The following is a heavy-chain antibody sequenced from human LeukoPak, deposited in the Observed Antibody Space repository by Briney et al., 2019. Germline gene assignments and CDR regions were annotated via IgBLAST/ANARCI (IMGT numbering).Heavy chain of an antibody. V-gene: IGHV4-30-2*01. CDR3: ARAGLAGSFPFDY. CDR1: GGSISSGGYS. D-gene: IGHD3-10*01. J-gene: IGHJ4*02. CDR2: IYHSGST. Sequence: PSQTLSLTCAVSGGSISSGGYSWSWIRQPPGKGLEWIGYIYHSGSTYYNPSLKGRVTISVDRSKNQFSLKLSSVTAADTAVYYCARAGLAGSFPFDYWGQGTLVTVSS.